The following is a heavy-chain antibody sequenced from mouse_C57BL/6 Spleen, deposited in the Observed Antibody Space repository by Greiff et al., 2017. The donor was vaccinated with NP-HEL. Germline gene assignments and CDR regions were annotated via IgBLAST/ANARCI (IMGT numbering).Heavy chain of an antibody. Sequence: EVQRVESGGGLVKPGGSLKLSCAASGFTFSDYGMHWVRQAPEKGLEWVAYISSGSSTIYYADTVKGRFTISRDNAKNTLFLQMTSLRSEDTAMCYCEGDYGSSYVLDYWGQGTTLTVSS. D-gene: IGHD1-1*01. CDR3: EGDYGSSYVLDY. J-gene: IGHJ2*01. CDR1: GFTFSDYG. V-gene: IGHV5-17*01. CDR2: ISSGSSTI.